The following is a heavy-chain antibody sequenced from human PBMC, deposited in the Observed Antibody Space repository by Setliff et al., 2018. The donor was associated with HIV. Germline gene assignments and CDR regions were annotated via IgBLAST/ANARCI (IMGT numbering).Heavy chain of an antibody. V-gene: IGHV4-38-2*02. CDR2: FYHSTT. CDR3: ARDPPGYGDSNDY. CDR1: GYSISSGYY. D-gene: IGHD4-17*01. Sequence: SETLSLTCVVSGYSISSGYYWGWIRQPPGTGLEWIGSFYHSTTYYNPSLKSRVTISVDTSKNQFSLKLISVTAADTAVYYCARDPPGYGDSNDYWGQGTLVTV. J-gene: IGHJ4*02.